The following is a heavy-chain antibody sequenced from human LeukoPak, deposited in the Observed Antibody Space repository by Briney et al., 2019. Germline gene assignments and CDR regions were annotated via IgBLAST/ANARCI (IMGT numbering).Heavy chain of an antibody. Sequence: SVKVSCKASGGTFSSYGITWVRQAPGRGLEWMGGIIPLFGTTDYAQKFQGRVSITADESTSTAYMELSSLRPEDTAVYYCARVLIRLRSNNWFDPWGQGTLVTVSS. CDR2: IIPLFGTT. CDR1: GGTFSSYG. D-gene: IGHD4-17*01. V-gene: IGHV1-69*13. J-gene: IGHJ5*02. CDR3: ARVLIRLRSNNWFDP.